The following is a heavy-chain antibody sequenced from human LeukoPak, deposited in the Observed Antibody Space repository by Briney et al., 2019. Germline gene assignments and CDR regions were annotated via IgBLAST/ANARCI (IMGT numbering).Heavy chain of an antibody. Sequence: GGSLRLSCAASGFTFSSYAMHWVRQAPGKGLEWVAVISYDGSNKYYADSVKGRFTISRDNSKNTLYLQMNSLRAEDTAVYYCARVMRQWLVRGAFDIWGQGTMVTVSS. CDR2: ISYDGSNK. V-gene: IGHV3-30-3*01. J-gene: IGHJ3*02. D-gene: IGHD6-19*01. CDR1: GFTFSSYA. CDR3: ARVMRQWLVRGAFDI.